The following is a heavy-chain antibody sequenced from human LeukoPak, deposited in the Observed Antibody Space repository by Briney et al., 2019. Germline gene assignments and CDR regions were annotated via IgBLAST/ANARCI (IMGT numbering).Heavy chain of an antibody. V-gene: IGHV4-38-2*02. Sequence: PSETLSLTCTVSGYSSDYYWGWIRQPPGKGLEWIGSMYHSGSAYYNPSLNSRVTMSVDTSKNQFSLKLNSVTAADTAVYYCARGIRVRSDTSGYYDYWGQGTMVTVSS. CDR1: GYSSDYY. CDR3: ARGIRVRSDTSGYYDY. J-gene: IGHJ4*02. D-gene: IGHD3-22*01. CDR2: MYHSGSA.